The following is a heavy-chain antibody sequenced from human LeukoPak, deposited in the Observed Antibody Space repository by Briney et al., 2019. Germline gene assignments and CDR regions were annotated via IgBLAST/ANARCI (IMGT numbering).Heavy chain of an antibody. J-gene: IGHJ4*02. CDR2: IKQDRSEK. V-gene: IGHV3-7*03. D-gene: IGHD3-22*01. CDR3: ALQNDSSPFDY. Sequence: GGSLRLSCAASGFTFTNYWMSWVRQAPGKGLELVANIKQDRSEKYYVDSVKGRFTISRDNSKNTLYLQMNSLRAEDTAVYYCALQNDSSPFDYWGQGTLVTVSS. CDR1: GFTFTNYW.